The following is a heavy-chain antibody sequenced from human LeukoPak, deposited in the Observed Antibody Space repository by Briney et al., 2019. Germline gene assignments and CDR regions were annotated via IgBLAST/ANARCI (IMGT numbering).Heavy chain of an antibody. J-gene: IGHJ3*02. V-gene: IGHV4-59*01. D-gene: IGHD3-3*01. CDR1: GGSISSYY. CDR2: IYYSGST. Sequence: SETLSLTCTVSGGSISSYYWSWIRQPPGKGLEWIGYIYYSGSTNYNPSLKSRVTISVDTSKNQFSLKLSSVTAADTAVYYCARVEVLRFPAVAFDIWGQGTMVTVSS. CDR3: ARVEVLRFPAVAFDI.